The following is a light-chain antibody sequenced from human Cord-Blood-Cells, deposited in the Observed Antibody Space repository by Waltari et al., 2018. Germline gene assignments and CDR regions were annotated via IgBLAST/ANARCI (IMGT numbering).Light chain of an antibody. J-gene: IGKJ1*01. V-gene: IGKV3-15*01. Sequence: IVMTQPPATLSVSPGERDTLSCRASQSVSSNLAWYQQKPGQAPRLLIYGASTRATGIPARFSGSGSGTEFTLTISSLQSEDFAVYYCQQYNNWPPGTFGQGTKVEIK. CDR3: QQYNNWPPGT. CDR1: QSVSSN. CDR2: GAS.